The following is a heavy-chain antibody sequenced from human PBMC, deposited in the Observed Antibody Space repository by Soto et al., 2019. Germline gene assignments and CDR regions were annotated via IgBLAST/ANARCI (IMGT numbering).Heavy chain of an antibody. CDR2: INPNSGGT. D-gene: IGHD5-18*01. CDR3: ARDSPRGYSYGTTRDYYYYYGMDV. J-gene: IGHJ6*02. CDR1: GYTFTGYY. Sequence: QVQLVQSGAEVKKPGASVKVSCKASGYTFTGYYMHWVRQAPGQGLEWMGWINPNSGGTNYAQKFQGWVTMTRDRSISTAYMELSRLRSDDTAVYYCARDSPRGYSYGTTRDYYYYYGMDVWGQGTTVTVSS. V-gene: IGHV1-2*04.